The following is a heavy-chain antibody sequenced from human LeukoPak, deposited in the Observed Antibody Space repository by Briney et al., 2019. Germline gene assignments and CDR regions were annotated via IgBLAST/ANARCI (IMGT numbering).Heavy chain of an antibody. CDR2: LGTDGTYT. D-gene: IGHD4-11*01. Sequence: GRSLRLSCAASGFNLRDYWMHWVRQAPGKGLVWVSRLGTDGTYTNYADSVKGRFTISRDNAKNTLYLQMDSLRAEDTAFYYCVRDPSNSGNWFDLWGQGTLVTVSS. CDR1: GFNLRDYW. CDR3: VRDPSNSGNWFDL. J-gene: IGHJ5*02. V-gene: IGHV3-74*01.